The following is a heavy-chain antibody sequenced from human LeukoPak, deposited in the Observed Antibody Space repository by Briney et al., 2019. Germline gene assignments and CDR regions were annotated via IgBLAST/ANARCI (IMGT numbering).Heavy chain of an antibody. D-gene: IGHD1-14*01. V-gene: IGHV3-13*01. Sequence: QPGGSLRLSCAASGFTFSSYDMHWVRQATGKGLEWVSAIGSAGDTYYPGSVKGRLTISRENAKNSLYLQMNSLRAGDTAVYYCARSRSYNHFDYWGQGTLVTVSS. J-gene: IGHJ4*02. CDR3: ARSRSYNHFDY. CDR1: GFTFSSYD. CDR2: IGSAGDT.